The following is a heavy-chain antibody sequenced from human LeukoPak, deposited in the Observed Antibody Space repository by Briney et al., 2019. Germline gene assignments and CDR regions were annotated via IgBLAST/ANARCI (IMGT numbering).Heavy chain of an antibody. CDR2: ISSSSSTI. CDR1: GFTFSSYS. CDR3: ARERLGYCSSTSCYAPNYYYYYMDV. Sequence: PGGSLRLSCAASGFTFSSYSMNWVRQAPGKGLEWVSYISSSSSTIYYADSVKGRFTISRDNAKNSLYLQMNSLRAEDTAVYYCARERLGYCSSTSCYAPNYYYYYMDVWGKGTTVTISS. V-gene: IGHV3-48*01. J-gene: IGHJ6*03. D-gene: IGHD2-2*01.